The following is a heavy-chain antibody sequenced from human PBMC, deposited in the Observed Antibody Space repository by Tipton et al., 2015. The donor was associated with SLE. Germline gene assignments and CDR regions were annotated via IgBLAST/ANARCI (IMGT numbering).Heavy chain of an antibody. CDR3: AKALTHHVLRFLEWFHDAFDI. CDR2: ISYDGSSK. D-gene: IGHD3-3*01. V-gene: IGHV3-30*18. J-gene: IGHJ3*02. CDR1: GFTFSSYA. Sequence: SLRLSCAASGFTFSSYAMHWVRQAPGKGLEWVAVISYDGSSKCYADSVKGRFTISRDNSKNTLYLQMNSLRPDDTAVYYCAKALTHHVLRFLEWFHDAFDIWGQGTVVTVSS.